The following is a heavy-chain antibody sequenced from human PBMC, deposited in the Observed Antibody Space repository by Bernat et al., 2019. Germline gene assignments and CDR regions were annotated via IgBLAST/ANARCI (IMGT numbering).Heavy chain of an antibody. CDR2: ISYDGSNK. CDR3: AIEVNTAMGSPGSDY. D-gene: IGHD5-18*01. J-gene: IGHJ4*02. CDR1: GFTFSSYA. V-gene: IGHV3-30-3*01. Sequence: QVQLVESGGGVVQPGRSLRLSCAASGFTFSSYAMHWVRQAPGKGLEWVAVISYDGSNKYYADSVKGRFTISRDNSKNTLFLQMNSLRAEDTAVYYCAIEVNTAMGSPGSDYWGQGTLLTVSS.